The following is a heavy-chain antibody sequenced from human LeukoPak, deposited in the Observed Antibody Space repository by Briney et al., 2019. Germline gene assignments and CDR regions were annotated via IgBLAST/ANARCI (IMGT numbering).Heavy chain of an antibody. Sequence: PSETLSLTRTVSGGSVSSGSYYWSWIRQPPGKGLEWIGYIYYSGSTNYNPSLKSRVTISVDTSKNQFSLKLSSVTAADTAVYYCARILWRSGSYYFDYWGQGTLVTVSS. V-gene: IGHV4-61*01. CDR2: IYYSGST. CDR1: GGSVSSGSYY. D-gene: IGHD1-26*01. CDR3: ARILWRSGSYYFDY. J-gene: IGHJ4*02.